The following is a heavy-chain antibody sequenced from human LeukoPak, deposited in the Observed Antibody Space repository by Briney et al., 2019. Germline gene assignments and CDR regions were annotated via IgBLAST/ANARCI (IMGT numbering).Heavy chain of an antibody. CDR1: GGSISSSSYY. J-gene: IGHJ3*02. CDR3: AREWSIAARGGTFDI. D-gene: IGHD6-6*01. V-gene: IGHV4-39*02. Sequence: PSETLSLTCTVSGGSISSSSYYWGWIRQPPGKGLEWIGSIYYSGSTYYNPSLKSRVTISVDTSKNQFSLKLSSVTAADTAVYYCAREWSIAARGGTFDIWGQGTMVTVSS. CDR2: IYYSGST.